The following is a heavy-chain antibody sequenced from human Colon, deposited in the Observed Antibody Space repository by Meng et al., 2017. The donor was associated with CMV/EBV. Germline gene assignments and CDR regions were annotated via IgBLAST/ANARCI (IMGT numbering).Heavy chain of an antibody. Sequence: EVQRVESGGGLVQPGGSLRLSCAASGFTFSSKWMHWVRQGPGKGLVWVLRINTDGSTTCYADSVKGRFTISRDNAKNTLYLQMNSLRAEDTAVYYCASRDYWGQGTLVTVSS. CDR1: GFTFSSKW. CDR2: INTDGSTT. J-gene: IGHJ4*02. V-gene: IGHV3-74*01. CDR3: ASRDY.